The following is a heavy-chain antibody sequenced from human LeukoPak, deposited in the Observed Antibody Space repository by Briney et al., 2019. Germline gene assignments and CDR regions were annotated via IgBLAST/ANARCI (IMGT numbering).Heavy chain of an antibody. Sequence: SETLSLTCTVSGGSISSSSYYWGRIRQPPGKGLEWIGSIYYSGSTYYNPSLKSRVTISVDTSKNQFSLKLSSVTAADTAVYYCARHGYCSGGSCYSGWAEYFQHWGQGTLVTVSS. CDR3: ARHGYCSGGSCYSGWAEYFQH. V-gene: IGHV4-39*01. J-gene: IGHJ1*01. CDR2: IYYSGST. D-gene: IGHD2-15*01. CDR1: GGSISSSSYY.